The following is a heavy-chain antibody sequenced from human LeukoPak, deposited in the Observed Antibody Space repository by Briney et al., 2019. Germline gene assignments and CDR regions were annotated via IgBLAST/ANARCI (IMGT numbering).Heavy chain of an antibody. V-gene: IGHV4-38-2*01. D-gene: IGHD5-18*01. Sequence: SETLSLTCAVSGYSISSGYYWRWIRQPPGRGLEWIGSIYHSRSTYYNPSLKSRVTISVDTSKNQFSLRLSSVTAADTAVYYCARARRGYSYEPFDYWGQGTLVTVSS. J-gene: IGHJ4*02. CDR1: GYSISSGYY. CDR2: IYHSRST. CDR3: ARARRGYSYEPFDY.